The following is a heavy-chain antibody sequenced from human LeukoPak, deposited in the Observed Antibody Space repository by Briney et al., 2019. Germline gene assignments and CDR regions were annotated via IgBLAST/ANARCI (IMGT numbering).Heavy chain of an antibody. J-gene: IGHJ4*02. CDR2: INPNSGGT. Sequence: WASVKVSCKASGYTFTGYYMHWVRQAPGQGLEWMGWINPNSGGTNYAQKFQGRVTMTRDTSISTAYMELSRPRSDDTAVYYCAREWGGGSGPSGYYSDYWGQGTLVTVSS. CDR3: AREWGGGSGPSGYYSDY. V-gene: IGHV1-2*02. D-gene: IGHD2-15*01. CDR1: GYTFTGYY.